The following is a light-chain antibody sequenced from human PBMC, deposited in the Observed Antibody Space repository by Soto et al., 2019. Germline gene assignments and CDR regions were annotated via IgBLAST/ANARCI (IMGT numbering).Light chain of an antibody. Sequence: DIQMTQAPSSLSASVGDRVSITWQASQDVKNYLNWYQQKPGKAPKLLIYDASNLESGVPSRFSGSGSGTEFTLTISSLQPDDFATYYCQQFNSYSPGAFGQGTKVDI. CDR1: QDVKNY. CDR2: DAS. J-gene: IGKJ1*01. V-gene: IGKV1-5*01. CDR3: QQFNSYSPGA.